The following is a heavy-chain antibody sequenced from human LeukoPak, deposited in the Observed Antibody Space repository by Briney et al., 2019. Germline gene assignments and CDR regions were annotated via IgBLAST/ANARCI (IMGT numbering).Heavy chain of an antibody. CDR2: IRYDGSNK. V-gene: IGHV3-30*02. CDR3: AKDRGYYDSSGYYYWRDY. Sequence: PGGSLRLSCAASGFTFSSYGMHWVRQAPGKGLEWVAFIRYDGSNKYYADSVKGRFTISRDNSKNTLYLQMNSLRAEDTAVYYCAKDRGYYDSSGYYYWRDYWGKGPLATVSP. J-gene: IGHJ4*02. D-gene: IGHD3-22*01. CDR1: GFTFSSYG.